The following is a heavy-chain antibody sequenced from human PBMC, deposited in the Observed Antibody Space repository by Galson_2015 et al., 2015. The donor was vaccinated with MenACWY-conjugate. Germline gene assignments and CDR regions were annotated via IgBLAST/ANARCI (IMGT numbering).Heavy chain of an antibody. D-gene: IGHD5-18*01. CDR3: ARDGYSYGFGFYGMYV. V-gene: IGHV1-69*04. CDR1: EVTLNAYT. Sequence: SVKVSCQASEVTLNAYTISWVRQAPGEGLAWVGRLIPILGMTNYAQRFQGRVTIIADESTRSAYLDPRSLRSEDTAVYYCARDGYSYGFGFYGMYVWGPGTTVSVSS. J-gene: IGHJ6*02. CDR2: LIPILGMT.